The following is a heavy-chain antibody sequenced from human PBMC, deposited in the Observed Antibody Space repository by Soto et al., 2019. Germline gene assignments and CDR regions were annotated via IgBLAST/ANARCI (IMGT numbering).Heavy chain of an antibody. J-gene: IGHJ2*01. CDR2: MNPNSGST. CDR1: GYTFGSYD. V-gene: IGHV1-8*01. CDR3: VRSTRRPLWFFDL. D-gene: IGHD2-2*01. Sequence: QVQLVQSGAEVKRPGASVKVSCKASGYTFGSYDINWVRQAPGQGLEWMGWMNPNSGSTGYAQNFQGRVTMTRDTSLTTAYVELTNLRAEDTAVYYCVRSTRRPLWFFDLWGRGTLVTVSS.